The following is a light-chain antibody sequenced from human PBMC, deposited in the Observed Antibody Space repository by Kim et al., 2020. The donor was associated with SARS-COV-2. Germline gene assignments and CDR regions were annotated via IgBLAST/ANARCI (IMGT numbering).Light chain of an antibody. Sequence: ASVGDRDTITCRASQGVSSWVTWFQHKPEKAPKSLIYAASILQGGVPSRFSGSGSGTEFTLTISSLQPEDAATYYCQQYKYYPRTFGQGTKVDIK. CDR2: AAS. CDR3: QQYKYYPRT. J-gene: IGKJ1*01. CDR1: QGVSSW. V-gene: IGKV1D-16*01.